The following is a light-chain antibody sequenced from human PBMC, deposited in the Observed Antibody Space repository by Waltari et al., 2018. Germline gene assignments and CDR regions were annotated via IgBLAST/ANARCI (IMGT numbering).Light chain of an antibody. Sequence: EIVLTQSPGTLSLSPGERATLSCRASQTVRTTYLAWYQPKPGQAPTLLIYGASRRATGIPDRFSGSWSGTDFSLTISSLEPEDFAVYYCQHYDISPLPFGGGTKVHIK. V-gene: IGKV3-20*01. J-gene: IGKJ4*01. CDR2: GAS. CDR3: QHYDISPLP. CDR1: QTVRTTY.